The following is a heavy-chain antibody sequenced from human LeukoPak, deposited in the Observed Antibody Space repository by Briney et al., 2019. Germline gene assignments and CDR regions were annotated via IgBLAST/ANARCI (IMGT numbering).Heavy chain of an antibody. Sequence: GSSVKVSCKASGGTFSSYAISWVRQAPGQGLEWMGRIIPIFGTANYAQKFQGRVTITTDESTSTAYMELSSLRSEDTAVYYCAGDRIVGARPNGAFDIWGQGTMVTVSS. CDR3: AGDRIVGARPNGAFDI. V-gene: IGHV1-69*05. J-gene: IGHJ3*02. CDR1: GGTFSSYA. CDR2: IIPIFGTA. D-gene: IGHD1-26*01.